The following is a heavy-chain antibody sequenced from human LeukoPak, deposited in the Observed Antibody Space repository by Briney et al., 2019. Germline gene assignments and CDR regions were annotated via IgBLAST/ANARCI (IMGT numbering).Heavy chain of an antibody. CDR2: ISSSSSYI. CDR1: GFTFSNYS. D-gene: IGHD1-26*01. CDR3: ARDLNPQIVGATSALDY. V-gene: IGHV3-21*01. Sequence: PGGSLRLSCAASGFTFSNYSMNWVRQAPGKGLEWVSSISSSSSYIYYADSVKGRFTISRDNAQNSLYLQMNSLRAEDTAVYYCARDLNPQIVGATSALDYWGQGTPVTVSS. J-gene: IGHJ4*02.